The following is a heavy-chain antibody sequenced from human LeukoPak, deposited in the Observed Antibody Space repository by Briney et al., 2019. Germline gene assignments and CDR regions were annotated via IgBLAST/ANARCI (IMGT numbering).Heavy chain of an antibody. CDR2: INSDGSAT. J-gene: IGHJ6*02. CDR3: TRDHGLDV. V-gene: IGHV3-74*01. Sequence: GGSLRLSCAASGFTFSSYWMSWVRQAPGKGLMWVSQINSDGSATSCADPVKGRCTVSRDNAKNMLYLEMNSLRVEDTAVYFCTRDHGLDVWGQGTTVTVSS. CDR1: GFTFSSYW.